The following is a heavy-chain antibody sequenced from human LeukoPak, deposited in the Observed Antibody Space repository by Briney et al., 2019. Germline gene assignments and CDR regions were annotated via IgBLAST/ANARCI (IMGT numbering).Heavy chain of an antibody. Sequence: SETLSLTCTVSSGSMNSGLYYWTWIRQPAGKGLEWIGRISSTGSTTYNPSLKSRGTISLDTSKNYFSLKVTSVTAADTAVYYCARETQEVYTSSWGLYDSYYYMDAWGNGTTVTVS. V-gene: IGHV4-61*02. CDR1: SGSMNSGLYY. CDR2: ISSTGST. CDR3: ARETQEVYTSSWGLYDSYYYMDA. D-gene: IGHD6-13*01. J-gene: IGHJ6*03.